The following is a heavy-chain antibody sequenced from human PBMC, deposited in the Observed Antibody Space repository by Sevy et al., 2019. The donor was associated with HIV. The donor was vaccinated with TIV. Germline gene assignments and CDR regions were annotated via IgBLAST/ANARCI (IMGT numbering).Heavy chain of an antibody. Sequence: SETLSLTCAVSGVSVSSDTYYWSWIRQPPGKGLEWIGYVYHTGSTNYSPSFKSRVTISVDTSKNQFSLRLCSVAAPDTAVYYCAREPYFFDKSGYYWDYWGQGALVTVSS. CDR2: VYHTGST. CDR3: AREPYFFDKSGYYWDY. CDR1: GVSVSSDTYY. J-gene: IGHJ4*02. D-gene: IGHD3-22*01. V-gene: IGHV4-61*01.